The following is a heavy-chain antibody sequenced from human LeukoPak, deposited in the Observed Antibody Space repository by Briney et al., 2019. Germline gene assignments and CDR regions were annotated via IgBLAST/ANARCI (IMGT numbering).Heavy chain of an antibody. J-gene: IGHJ4*02. V-gene: IGHV3-30*02. Sequence: GGSLRLSCAASGLTFSSYGMHWVRQAPGKGLEWVAFIRYDGSNKYYADSVKGRFTISRDNSKNTLYLQMNSLRAEDTAVYYCANPKGYYDSSALIGGYWGQGTLVTVSS. D-gene: IGHD3-22*01. CDR3: ANPKGYYDSSALIGGY. CDR1: GLTFSSYG. CDR2: IRYDGSNK.